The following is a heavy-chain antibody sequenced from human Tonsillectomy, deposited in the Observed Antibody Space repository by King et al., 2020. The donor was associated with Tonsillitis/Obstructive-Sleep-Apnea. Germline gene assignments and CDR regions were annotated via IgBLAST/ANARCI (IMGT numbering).Heavy chain of an antibody. V-gene: IGHV5-51*01. CDR1: GYSFTNYW. CDR2: IYPGDSDT. D-gene: IGHD3-3*01. J-gene: IGHJ3*02. CDR3: ARAYYDFWTSYVNAFDI. Sequence: QLVQSGAEVKKPGESLKISCKGSGYSFTNYWIGWVRQMPGKGLEWMGIIYPGDSDTRYSPSFQGQVTISADKSISTAYLQWSSLQASDTAVCYCARAYYDFWTSYVNAFDIWGQGTMVTVSS.